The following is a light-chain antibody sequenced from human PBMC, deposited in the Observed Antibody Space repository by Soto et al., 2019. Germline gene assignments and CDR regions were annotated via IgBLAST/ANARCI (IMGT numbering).Light chain of an antibody. CDR2: AAS. CDR3: QQYKNWPPWT. Sequence: EIVMTQSPATLSVSPGERATLSCRASQNIGTNLAWFQQKPGQAHRLHIYAASIRATDFPARFSGSGSGTEFTLTISGRHYDDFAVYFCQQYKNWPPWTFGHGTKVESK. J-gene: IGKJ1*01. CDR1: QNIGTN. V-gene: IGKV3-15*01.